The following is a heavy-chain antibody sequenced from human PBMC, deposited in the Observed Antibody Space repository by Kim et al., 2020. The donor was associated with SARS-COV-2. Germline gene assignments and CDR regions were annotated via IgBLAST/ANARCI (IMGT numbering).Heavy chain of an antibody. CDR2: INAGNGNT. V-gene: IGHV1-3*01. Sequence: ASVKVSCKASGYTFTSYAMHWVRQAPGQRLEWMGWINAGNGNTKYSQKFQGRVTITRDTSASTAYMELSSLRSEDTAVYYCAREPLWFGELSSRHFDYWGQGTLVTVSS. CDR3: AREPLWFGELSSRHFDY. J-gene: IGHJ4*02. CDR1: GYTFTSYA. D-gene: IGHD3-10*01.